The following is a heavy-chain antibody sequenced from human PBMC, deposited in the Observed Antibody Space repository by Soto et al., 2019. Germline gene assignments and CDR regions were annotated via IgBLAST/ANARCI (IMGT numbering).Heavy chain of an antibody. CDR3: AHKGPEDWPLDY. CDR2: IYWDDSK. D-gene: IGHD3-9*01. V-gene: IGHV2-5*02. CDR1: GFSLSTSGVG. Sequence: ESGPTLVNPTQTLTLTCTFSGFSLSTSGVGVGWIRQPPGKALEWLALIYWDDSKHYSPSLRSRLTITKDTSKNQVVLTMTNMDPMDTGTYYCAHKGPEDWPLDYWGQGTLVTVSS. J-gene: IGHJ4*02.